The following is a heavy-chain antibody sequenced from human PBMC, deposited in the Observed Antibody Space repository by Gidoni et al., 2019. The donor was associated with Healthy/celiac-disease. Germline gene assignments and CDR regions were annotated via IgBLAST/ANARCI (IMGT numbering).Heavy chain of an antibody. CDR3: ARGFGETMRGAFDI. CDR2: IYYSGST. D-gene: IGHD3-10*01. J-gene: IGHJ3*02. CDR1: AYSISSSNW. V-gene: IGHV4-28*03. Sequence: QVQLQASGPGLVKPSDTLSLTCAASAYSISSSNWWGWIRQPPGKGLEWIGYIYYSGSTYYNPSLKSRVTMSVDTSKNQFSLKLSSVTAVDTAVYYCARGFGETMRGAFDIWGQGTMVTVSS.